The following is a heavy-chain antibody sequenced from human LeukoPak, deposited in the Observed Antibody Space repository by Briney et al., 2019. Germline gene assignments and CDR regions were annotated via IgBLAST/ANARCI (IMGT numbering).Heavy chain of an antibody. D-gene: IGHD6-19*01. J-gene: IGHJ4*02. Sequence: PGGSLRLSCAASGFTFSSYAMSWVRQDPGKGLEWVSTISGSGGSTYYADSEKGRFTISRDNSKNTLYLQMNSLRAEDTAIYYCAKLPAVAGNLLDYWGQGTLVTVSS. V-gene: IGHV3-23*01. CDR1: GFTFSSYA. CDR2: ISGSGGST. CDR3: AKLPAVAGNLLDY.